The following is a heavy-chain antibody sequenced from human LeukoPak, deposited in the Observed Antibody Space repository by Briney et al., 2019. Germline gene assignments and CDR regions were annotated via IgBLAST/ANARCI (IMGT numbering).Heavy chain of an antibody. J-gene: IGHJ4*02. D-gene: IGHD6-19*01. CDR3: AKSKTIAVAGRGYY. Sequence: PAESLRLSCAASACTFSSYARSGVRQAPGEGLEWGSAISGSGGSTYYADSVKGRFTISRDNSKNTLYLQMNSLRAEDTAVYYCAKSKTIAVAGRGYYWGQGTLVTVSS. V-gene: IGHV3-23*01. CDR2: ISGSGGST. CDR1: ACTFSSYA.